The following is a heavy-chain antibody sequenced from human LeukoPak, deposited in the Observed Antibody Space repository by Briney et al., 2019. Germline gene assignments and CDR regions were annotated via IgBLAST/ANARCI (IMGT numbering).Heavy chain of an antibody. J-gene: IGHJ4*02. V-gene: IGHV3-33*01. Sequence: GRSLRLSCAASGFTFSSYGMHWVRQAPGKGLEWVGVIWYEGSNKYYAASVKGRFTISRDNSKNTLYLQMNSLRAEDTAVYYCARGVNRAAAGTTFDYWGQGTLVTVSS. D-gene: IGHD6-13*01. CDR2: IWYEGSNK. CDR1: GFTFSSYG. CDR3: ARGVNRAAAGTTFDY.